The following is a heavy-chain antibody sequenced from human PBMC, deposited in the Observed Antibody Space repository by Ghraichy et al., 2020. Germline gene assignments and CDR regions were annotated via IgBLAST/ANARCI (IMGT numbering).Heavy chain of an antibody. CDR1: GFTFSSYA. Sequence: GGSLRLSCAASGFTFSSYAIHWVRQAPGKGLEWVAVISFDGSNKYYGDSVKGRFTISRDNSKNTLYLQMNSLRTADTAVYYCARDLGFCSGGSCYAGIALAGTPDYWGQGTLVTVSS. CDR2: ISFDGSNK. V-gene: IGHV3-30*04. J-gene: IGHJ4*02. CDR3: ARDLGFCSGGSCYAGIALAGTPDY. D-gene: IGHD2-15*01.